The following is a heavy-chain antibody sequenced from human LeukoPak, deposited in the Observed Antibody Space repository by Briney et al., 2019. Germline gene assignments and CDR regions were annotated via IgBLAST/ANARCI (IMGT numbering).Heavy chain of an antibody. J-gene: IGHJ5*02. CDR1: GDSISSGSYY. CDR3: ARDKTLAYCGGDCYPET. V-gene: IGHV4-61*02. CDR2: IYITGST. D-gene: IGHD2-21*01. Sequence: SETLSLTCTVSGDSISSGSYYWSWIRQPAGKGLEWIGLIYITGSTDYNPSLKSRVTISVATSKNQFSLKLSSVTAADTAVYYCARDKTLAYCGGDCYPETWGQGALVTVSS.